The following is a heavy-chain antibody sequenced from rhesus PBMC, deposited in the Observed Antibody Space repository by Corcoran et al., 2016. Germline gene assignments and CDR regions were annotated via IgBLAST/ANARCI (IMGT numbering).Heavy chain of an antibody. CDR3: AGRGGAAAGLGYFDY. J-gene: IGHJ4*01. CDR2: IHGSGGTT. D-gene: IGHD6S26*01. Sequence: QVQLQESGPGLVKPSETLSLTCAVSGGSFSSYWWGWIRQPPGKGLEWIGRIHGSGGTTQNNPSLKRRAPISSATSKNQFSLKLGSVPAAGAAGYYCAGRGGAAAGLGYFDYWGQGVLVTVSS. V-gene: IGHV4-160*01. CDR1: GGSFSSYW.